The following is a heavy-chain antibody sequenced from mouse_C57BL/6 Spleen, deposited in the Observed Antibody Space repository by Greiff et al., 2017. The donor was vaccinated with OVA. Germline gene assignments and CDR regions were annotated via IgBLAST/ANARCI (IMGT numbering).Heavy chain of an antibody. J-gene: IGHJ2*01. V-gene: IGHV1-80*01. D-gene: IGHD2-5*01. CDR1: GYAFSSSW. CDR2: IYPGDGDT. CDR3: ARQGVTTYFDY. Sequence: QVQLQQSGAELVKPGASVKISCKASGYAFSSSWMNWVKQRPGKGLEWIGQIYPGDGDTNYNGKFKGKATLTADKSSSTAYMQLSSLTSEDSAVYFCARQGVTTYFDYWGQGTTLTVSS.